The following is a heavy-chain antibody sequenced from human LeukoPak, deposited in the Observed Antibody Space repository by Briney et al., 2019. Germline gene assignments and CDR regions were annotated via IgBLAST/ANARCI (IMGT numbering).Heavy chain of an antibody. J-gene: IGHJ4*02. V-gene: IGHV4-38-2*01. Sequence: PSETLSLTCAVSGFSISSDYYWGWIRQPPGKGLEWIGSFYYGGGTYYNPSLKSRVTISVDTSKNQFSLKLPSVTATDTAVYFCARGGYQFYYDSGTYYFDYWGQGIQVTVSS. CDR1: GFSISSDYY. D-gene: IGHD3-10*01. CDR3: ARGGYQFYYDSGTYYFDY. CDR2: FYYGGGT.